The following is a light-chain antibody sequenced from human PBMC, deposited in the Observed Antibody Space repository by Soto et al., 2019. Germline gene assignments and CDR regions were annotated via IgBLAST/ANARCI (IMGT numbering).Light chain of an antibody. CDR3: QQYNNWHPIT. CDR2: GAS. CDR1: QSVSSK. Sequence: EIVMTQSPATLSVSPGKIATLSCRASQSVSSKLAWYQQKPGQAPRLLIYGASTRATGIPARFSGSGSGTEFTLTISSLQSEDFAVYYCQQYNNWHPITFGHGTRLEIK. V-gene: IGKV3-15*01. J-gene: IGKJ5*01.